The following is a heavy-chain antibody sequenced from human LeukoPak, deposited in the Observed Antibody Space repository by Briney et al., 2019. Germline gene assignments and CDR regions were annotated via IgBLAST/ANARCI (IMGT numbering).Heavy chain of an antibody. CDR2: IYYNGNT. V-gene: IGHV4-61*01. J-gene: IGHJ4*02. CDR1: GDSVSSGNYY. CDR3: ARGLSTPGSNVGAGFDH. D-gene: IGHD1-26*01. Sequence: PSETLSLTCIVSGDSVSSGNYYWSWIRLPPGKGLEYIGHIYYNGNTNYNPSLKSRVTLSIGTSRNQFSLKLSSATAADTAVYYCARGLSTPGSNVGAGFDHWGQGTLVTVSS.